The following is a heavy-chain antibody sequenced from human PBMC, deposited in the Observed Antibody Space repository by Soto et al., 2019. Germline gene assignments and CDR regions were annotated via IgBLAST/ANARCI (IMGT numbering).Heavy chain of an antibody. CDR3: ARGREYYDFWGGYASGWFDP. J-gene: IGHJ5*02. D-gene: IGHD3-3*01. Sequence: GASVKVSCKASGYTFTSYDINWVRQATGQGLEWMGWMNPNSGNTGYAQKFQGRVTMTRNTSISTAYMELSSLRSEDTAVYYCARGREYYDFWGGYASGWFDPWGQGTLVTVSS. CDR2: MNPNSGNT. V-gene: IGHV1-8*01. CDR1: GYTFTSYD.